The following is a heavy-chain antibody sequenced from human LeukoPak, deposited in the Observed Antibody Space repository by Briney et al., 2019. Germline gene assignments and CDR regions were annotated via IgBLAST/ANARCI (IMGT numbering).Heavy chain of an antibody. CDR1: GYSFTNYW. J-gene: IGHJ4*02. D-gene: IGHD5-18*01. V-gene: IGHV5-51*01. Sequence: GESLKISCKSSGYSFTNYWIAWVRQMPGKGLEWMGMIYPGDSDTRYSPSFQGQVTISAVKSISTAYLQWSSLKASDTAMYYCARLKAVDTAMGYFDYWGQGTLVTVSS. CDR3: ARLKAVDTAMGYFDY. CDR2: IYPGDSDT.